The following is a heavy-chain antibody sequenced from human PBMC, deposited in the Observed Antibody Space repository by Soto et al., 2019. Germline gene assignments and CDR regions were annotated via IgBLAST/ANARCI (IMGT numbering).Heavy chain of an antibody. CDR2: FDFEDDEA. Sequence: RASVKVSCKISGDTLTDLSIHWVRQAPGKGLEWMGGFDFEDDEAIFAQKFQGRVTMTEDTSTGTAYMELSSLRSEDTAVYYCAAGGYRNWFDPWGQGTLVTVSS. D-gene: IGHD2-2*01. J-gene: IGHJ5*02. CDR1: GDTLTDLS. CDR3: AAGGYRNWFDP. V-gene: IGHV1-24*01.